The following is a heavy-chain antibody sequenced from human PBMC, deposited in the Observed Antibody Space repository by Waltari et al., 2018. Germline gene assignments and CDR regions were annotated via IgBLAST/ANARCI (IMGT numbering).Heavy chain of an antibody. CDR3: ARAFYGDLFYFDY. D-gene: IGHD4-17*01. CDR2: IYYSGST. CDR1: GGSISSSSYY. V-gene: IGHV4-39*01. Sequence: QLQLQESGPGLVKPSETLSLTCTVPGGSISSSSYYWGWIRQPPGKGLEWIGSIYYSGSTYYNPSLKSRVTISVDTSKNQFSLKLSSVTAADTAVYYCARAFYGDLFYFDYWGQGTLVTVSS. J-gene: IGHJ4*02.